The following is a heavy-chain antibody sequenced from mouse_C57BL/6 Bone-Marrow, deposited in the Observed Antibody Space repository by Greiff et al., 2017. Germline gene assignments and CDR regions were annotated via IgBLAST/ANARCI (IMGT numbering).Heavy chain of an antibody. Sequence: QVQLQQPGAELVMPGASVKLSCKASGYTFTSYWMHWVKQRPGQGLEWIGEIDPSDSYTNYNQTFKGKSTLTVDKSSSTASMQLSSLTSEDSAVYYGARRRVCFRTLDYWGQGTTLTVSS. CDR3: ARRRVCFRTLDY. J-gene: IGHJ2*01. CDR1: GYTFTSYW. CDR2: IDPSDSYT. V-gene: IGHV1-69*01.